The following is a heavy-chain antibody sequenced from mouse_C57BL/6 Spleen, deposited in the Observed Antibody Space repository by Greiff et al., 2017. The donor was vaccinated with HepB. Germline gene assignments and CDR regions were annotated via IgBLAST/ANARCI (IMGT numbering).Heavy chain of an antibody. D-gene: IGHD4-1*01. J-gene: IGHJ2*01. Sequence: VQLQQSGAELVRPGASVTLSCKASGYTFTDYEMHWVKQTPVHGLEWIGAIDPETGGTAYNQKFKGKAILTADNSSSTAYMELRSLTSEDSAVYYCTRRKGAELGRDFDYWGQGTTLTVSS. CDR3: TRRKGAELGRDFDY. CDR2: IDPETGGT. V-gene: IGHV1-15*01. CDR1: GYTFTDYE.